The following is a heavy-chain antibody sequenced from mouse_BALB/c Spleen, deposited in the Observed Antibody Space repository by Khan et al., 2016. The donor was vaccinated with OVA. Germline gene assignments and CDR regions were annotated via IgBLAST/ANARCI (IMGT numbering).Heavy chain of an antibody. Sequence: QVQLLQSGAELAKPGASVKLSCTASGYTFPNYWMHWVKQGPGQGLEWIGYINHSTDYTEYNQRFKAKATLNADKSSSTAYMQLRSLTSADSAVYYCTRLGYSYGSTFVCGGQGTTLTVAS. D-gene: IGHD1-1*01. CDR3: TRLGYSYGSTFVC. J-gene: IGHJ2*01. CDR2: INHSTDYT. CDR1: GYTFPNYW. V-gene: IGHV1-7*01.